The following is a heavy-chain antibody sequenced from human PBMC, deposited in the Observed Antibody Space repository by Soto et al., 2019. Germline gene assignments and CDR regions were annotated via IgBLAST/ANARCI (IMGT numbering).Heavy chain of an antibody. CDR3: ARTYYSSGWHLDY. Sequence: GGSLRLSCAASGFTFSSYGMHWVRQAPGKGLEWVAVIWYDGSNKYYIDSVKGRFTISRDDSKHTLYLQMNSLRAEDMAVYYCARTYYSSGWHLDYWGQGTLVTVSS. J-gene: IGHJ4*02. CDR2: IWYDGSNK. V-gene: IGHV3-33*01. D-gene: IGHD6-19*01. CDR1: GFTFSSYG.